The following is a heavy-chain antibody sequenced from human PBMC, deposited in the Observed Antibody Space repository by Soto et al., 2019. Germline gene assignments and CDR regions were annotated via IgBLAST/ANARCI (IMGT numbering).Heavy chain of an antibody. J-gene: IGHJ4*02. Sequence: QVQLVESGGGVVQPGRSLRLSCAASGFTFSSYGKHWVRQAPGKGLEWVAVIWYDASNKYYADSVKGRFTISRDNSKNTLYLQMNSLRAEDTAVYYCARDCAGYSSGWYQRGGFDYWGQGTLVTVSS. CDR2: IWYDASNK. CDR1: GFTFSSYG. CDR3: ARDCAGYSSGWYQRGGFDY. V-gene: IGHV3-33*01. D-gene: IGHD6-19*01.